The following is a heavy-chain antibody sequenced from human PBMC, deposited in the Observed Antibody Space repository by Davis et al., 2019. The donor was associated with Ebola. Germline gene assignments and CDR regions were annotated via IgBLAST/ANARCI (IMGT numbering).Heavy chain of an antibody. CDR2: IYTGDSDT. Sequence: GESLKISCQDSGNSFTTYWIGWVRQMPGKGLEWMGIIYTGDSDTRYSPSFRGQVTISADKSSRTAYLQWSSLKASDTAMYYCETLRRTITGMDDGFDIWGQGTMVTVSS. CDR1: GNSFTTYW. D-gene: IGHD1-20*01. V-gene: IGHV5-51*01. CDR3: ETLRRTITGMDDGFDI. J-gene: IGHJ3*02.